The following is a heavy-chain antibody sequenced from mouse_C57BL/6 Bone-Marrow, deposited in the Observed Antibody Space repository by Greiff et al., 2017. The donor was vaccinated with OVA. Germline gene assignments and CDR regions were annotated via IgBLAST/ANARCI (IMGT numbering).Heavy chain of an antibody. J-gene: IGHJ4*01. CDR2: IRSKSNNYAT. V-gene: IGHV10-1*01. CDR3: VRHYRYAMDY. Sequence: EVKLVESGGGLVQPKGSLKLSCAASGFSFNTYAMNWVRQAPGKGLEWVARIRSKSNNYATYYADSVKDRFTISRDDSESMLYLQMNNLKTEDTAMYYCVRHYRYAMDYWGQGTSVTVSS. CDR1: GFSFNTYA.